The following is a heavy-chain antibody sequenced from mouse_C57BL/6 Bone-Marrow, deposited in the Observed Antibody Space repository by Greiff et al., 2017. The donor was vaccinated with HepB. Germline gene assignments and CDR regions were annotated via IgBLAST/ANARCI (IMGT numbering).Heavy chain of an antibody. J-gene: IGHJ2*01. CDR1: GFTFSSYG. D-gene: IGHD1-1*01. CDR3: ASTTVVAHFDY. Sequence: DVHLVESGGDLVKPGGSLKLSCAASGFTFSSYGMSWVRQTPDKRLEWVATISSGGSYTYYPDSVKGRFTISRDNAKNTLYLQMSSLKSEDTAMYYCASTTVVAHFDYWGQGTTLTVSS. V-gene: IGHV5-6*01. CDR2: ISSGGSYT.